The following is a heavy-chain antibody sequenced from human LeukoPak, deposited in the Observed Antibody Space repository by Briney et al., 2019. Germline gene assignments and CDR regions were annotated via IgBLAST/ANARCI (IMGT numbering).Heavy chain of an antibody. CDR2: IIPIFGTA. J-gene: IGHJ4*02. CDR1: GGTFSSYA. Sequence: GASVKVSCRASGGTFSSYAISWVRQAPGQGLEWMGGIIPIFGTANYAQKFQGRVTITTDESTSTAYMELSSLRSEDTAVYYCASILQDFGYFDYWGQGTLVTVSS. V-gene: IGHV1-69*05. CDR3: ASILQDFGYFDY. D-gene: IGHD2-15*01.